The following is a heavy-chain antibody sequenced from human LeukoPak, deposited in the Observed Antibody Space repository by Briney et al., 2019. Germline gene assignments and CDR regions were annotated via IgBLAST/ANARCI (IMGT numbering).Heavy chain of an antibody. J-gene: IGHJ4*02. Sequence: PSETLSLTCAVSGYSISSGYYWGWIRQPPGKGLEWIGSIYHSGSTYYNPSLKSRVTISVDTSKNQLSLKLSSVTAADTAVYYCVTVVPAAFLSYYFDYWGQGTLVTVSS. V-gene: IGHV4-38-2*01. CDR2: IYHSGST. CDR3: VTVVPAAFLSYYFDY. CDR1: GYSISSGYY. D-gene: IGHD2-2*01.